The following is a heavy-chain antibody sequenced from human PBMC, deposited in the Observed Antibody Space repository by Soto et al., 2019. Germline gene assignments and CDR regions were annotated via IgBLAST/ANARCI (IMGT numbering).Heavy chain of an antibody. CDR3: ARDTAAATFDY. CDR2: ISYDGSNK. Sequence: QVQLVESGGGVVQPGRSLRLSCAASGFTFSSYAMHWVRQAPGKGLEWVAVISYDGSNKYYADSVKGRFTISSDNSKNTLYLQMNSLRAEDTAVYYCARDTAAATFDYWGQGTLVTVSS. V-gene: IGHV3-30-3*01. J-gene: IGHJ4*02. CDR1: GFTFSSYA. D-gene: IGHD6-13*01.